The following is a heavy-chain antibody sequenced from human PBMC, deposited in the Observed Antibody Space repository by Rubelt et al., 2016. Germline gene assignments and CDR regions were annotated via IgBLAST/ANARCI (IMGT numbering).Heavy chain of an antibody. CDR2: IKSKTDGGTT. D-gene: IGHD3-22*01. CDR3: TTDRYYYDSSGFPWFDP. J-gene: IGHJ5*02. Sequence: SLRLSCAASGFTFSNAWMSWVRQAPGQGLEWAGRIKSKTDGGTTDYAAPVKGRFTISRDDSKNTLYLQMNSLKTEDTAVYYCTTDRYYYDSSGFPWFDPWGQGTLVTVSS. CDR1: GFTFSNAW. V-gene: IGHV3-15*01.